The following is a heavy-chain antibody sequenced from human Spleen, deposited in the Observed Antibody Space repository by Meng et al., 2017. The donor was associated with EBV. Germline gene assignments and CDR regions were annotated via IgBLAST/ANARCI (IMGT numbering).Heavy chain of an antibody. Sequence: HRQLQESGPGLVKPSETLSLTCTVSGDSISSSNYYWAWIRQTPGKGLEWIGSIFYTGNTYYNPSLKSRVAIFADMSKNQFSLKLSSVTAADTAVYYCVGEGGSSRAPGYWGQGTLVTVSS. V-gene: IGHV4-39*01. CDR1: GDSISSSNYY. D-gene: IGHD1-26*01. CDR2: IFYTGNT. CDR3: VGEGGSSRAPGY. J-gene: IGHJ4*02.